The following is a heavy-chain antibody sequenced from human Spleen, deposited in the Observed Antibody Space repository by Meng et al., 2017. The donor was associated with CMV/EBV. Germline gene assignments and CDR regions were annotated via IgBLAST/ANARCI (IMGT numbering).Heavy chain of an antibody. CDR3: AKEGTVAGTWFDH. J-gene: IGHJ5*02. D-gene: IGHD6-19*01. CDR2: IWSDGSNK. V-gene: IGHV3-33*06. CDR1: GFTVSSDA. Sequence: AASGFTVSSDAMHWGRQAPGKGLEWVAVIWSDGSNKFYADSVKGRFTISRDNSRNTLHLQMNSLRAEDTAVYFCAKEGTVAGTWFDHWGQGTLVTVSS.